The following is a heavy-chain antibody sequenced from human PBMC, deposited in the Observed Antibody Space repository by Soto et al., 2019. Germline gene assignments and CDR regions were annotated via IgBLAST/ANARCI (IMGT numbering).Heavy chain of an antibody. CDR3: ARRRSGCSGGSCYYVDY. Sequence: QVQLQQWGAGLLKPSETLSLTCAVYGGSFSGYYWSWIRQPPGKGLEWIGEIIHSGSTNYNPPLMSRVTISVDQSKNKCSLKLRYVTAADTAVYYCARRRSGCSGGSCYYVDYWGRGTLVTVSS. CDR1: GGSFSGYY. J-gene: IGHJ4*02. CDR2: IIHSGST. D-gene: IGHD2-15*01. V-gene: IGHV4-34*12.